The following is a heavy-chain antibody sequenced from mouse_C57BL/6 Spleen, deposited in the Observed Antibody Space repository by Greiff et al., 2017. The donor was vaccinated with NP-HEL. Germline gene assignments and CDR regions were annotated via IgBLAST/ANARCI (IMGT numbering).Heavy chain of an antibody. D-gene: IGHD1-1*01. CDR2: ISSGSSTI. J-gene: IGHJ4*01. Sequence: EVMLVESGGGLVKPGGSLKLSCAASGFTFSDYGMHWVRQAPEKGLEWVAYISSGSSTIYYADTVKGRFTISRDNAKNTLFLQMTSLRSEDTAMYYCARVLITTVGDYWGQGTSVTVSS. CDR1: GFTFSDYG. V-gene: IGHV5-17*01. CDR3: ARVLITTVGDY.